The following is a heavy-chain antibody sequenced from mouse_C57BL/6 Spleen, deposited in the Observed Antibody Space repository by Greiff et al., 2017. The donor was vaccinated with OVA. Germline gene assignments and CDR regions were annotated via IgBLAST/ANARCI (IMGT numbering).Heavy chain of an antibody. J-gene: IGHJ2*01. CDR3: ARYGSNYPYYFDY. V-gene: IGHV1-82*01. Sequence: QVTLKESGPELVKPGASVKISCKASGYAFSSSWMNWVKQRPGKGLEWIGRIYPGDGDTNYNGKFKGKATLTADKSSSTAYMQLSSLTSEDAAVYFCARYGSNYPYYFDYWGQGTTLTVSS. CDR1: GYAFSSSW. D-gene: IGHD1-1*01. CDR2: IYPGDGDT.